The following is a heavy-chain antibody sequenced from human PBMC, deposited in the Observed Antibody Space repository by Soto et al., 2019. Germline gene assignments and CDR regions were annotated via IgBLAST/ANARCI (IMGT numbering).Heavy chain of an antibody. V-gene: IGHV1-2*04. Sequence: GASVKVSCKASGYTFTSYGISWVRQAPGQGLEWMGWINPNSGGTNYAQKFQGWVTMTRDTSISTAYMELSRLRSDDTAVYYCARARVYYYGSGSSTQRDYYYYGMDVWGQGTTVTVSS. CDR1: GYTFTSYG. D-gene: IGHD3-10*01. CDR3: ARARVYYYGSGSSTQRDYYYYGMDV. J-gene: IGHJ6*02. CDR2: INPNSGGT.